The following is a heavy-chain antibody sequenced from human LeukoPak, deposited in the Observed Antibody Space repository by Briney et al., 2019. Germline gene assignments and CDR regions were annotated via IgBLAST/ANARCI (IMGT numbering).Heavy chain of an antibody. CDR3: ARDRHGSGPPWYFDL. D-gene: IGHD3-10*01. CDR2: ISYDGSNK. CDR1: GFTFSSYA. J-gene: IGHJ2*01. V-gene: IGHV3-30-3*01. Sequence: GGSLRLSCAASGFTFSSYAMHWVRQAPGKGLEWVAVISYDGSNKYYADSVKGRFTVSRDNSKNTLYLQMNSLRAEDTAVYYCARDRHGSGPPWYFDLWGRGTLVTVSS.